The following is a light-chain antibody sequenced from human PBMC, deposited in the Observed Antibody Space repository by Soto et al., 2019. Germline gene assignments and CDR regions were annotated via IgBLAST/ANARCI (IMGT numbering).Light chain of an antibody. J-gene: IGKJ1*01. CDR1: QSVSGSD. CDR2: GVS. Sequence: EVVLTQSPGTLSLSPGERATLSCRASQSVSGSDLAWYQQKPGQAPRLLISGVSNRATGTPDRFSGSGSGTYFTLTISSLEPEDFAVFYCHQYGISPPTFGPGTKVEI. CDR3: HQYGISPPT. V-gene: IGKV3-20*01.